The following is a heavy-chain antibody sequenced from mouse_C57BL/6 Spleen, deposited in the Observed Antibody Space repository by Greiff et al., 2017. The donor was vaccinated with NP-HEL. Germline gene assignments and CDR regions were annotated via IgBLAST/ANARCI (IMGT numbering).Heavy chain of an antibody. V-gene: IGHV1-15*01. J-gene: IGHJ4*01. CDR2: IDPETGGT. CDR3: TRWALYYAMDY. CDR1: GYTFTDYE. Sequence: VKLMESGAELVRPGASVTLSCKASGYTFTDYEMHWVKQTPVHGLEWIGAIDPETGGTAYNQKFKGKAILTADKSSSTAYMELRSLTSEDSAVYYCTRWALYYAMDYWGQGTSVTVSS. D-gene: IGHD3-1*01.